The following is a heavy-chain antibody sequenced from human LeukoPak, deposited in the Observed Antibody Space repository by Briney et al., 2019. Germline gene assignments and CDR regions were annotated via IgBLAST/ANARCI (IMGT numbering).Heavy chain of an antibody. V-gene: IGHV1-24*01. CDR1: GYTLTELS. Sequence: GASVKVSCKVSGYTLTELSMHWVRQAPGKGLEWMGGFDPEDGETIYAQKFQGRVTMTEDTSTDTAYMELSSLRSEDTAVYYCATYCSSTSPTESEHWFDPWGQGTLVTVSS. D-gene: IGHD2-2*01. CDR2: FDPEDGET. CDR3: ATYCSSTSPTESEHWFDP. J-gene: IGHJ5*02.